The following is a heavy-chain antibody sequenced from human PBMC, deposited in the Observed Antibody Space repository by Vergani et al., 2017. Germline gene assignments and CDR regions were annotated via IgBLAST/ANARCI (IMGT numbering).Heavy chain of an antibody. V-gene: IGHV3-64D*06. J-gene: IGHJ4*02. CDR2: ISSNGGST. CDR3: VKAGYSYGYDY. D-gene: IGHD5-18*01. Sequence: EVQLVESGGGLVQPGGSLRLSCAASGFTFSSYEMNWVRQAPGKGLEWVSYISSNGGSTYYADSVKGRFTISRDNSKNTLYLQMSSLRAEDTAVYYCVKAGYSYGYDYWGQGTLVTVSS. CDR1: GFTFSSYE.